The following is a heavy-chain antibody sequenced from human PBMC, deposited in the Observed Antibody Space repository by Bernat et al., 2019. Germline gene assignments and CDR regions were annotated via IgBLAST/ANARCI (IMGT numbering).Heavy chain of an antibody. CDR1: GFTFSSYS. J-gene: IGHJ6*02. V-gene: IGHV3-21*01. D-gene: IGHD6-13*01. CDR3: ARDMVTAAAGTLAFYYYGMDV. Sequence: EVQLVESGGGLVKPGGSLRLSCAASGFTFSSYSMNWVRQAPGKGLEWVSSISSSSSYIYYADSVKGRFTISRDNAKNTLYLQMNSLRAEDTAVYYCARDMVTAAAGTLAFYYYGMDVWGQGTTVTVSS. CDR2: ISSSSSYI.